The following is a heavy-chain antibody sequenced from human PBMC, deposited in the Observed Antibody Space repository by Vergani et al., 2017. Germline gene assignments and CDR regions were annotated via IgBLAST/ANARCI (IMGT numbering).Heavy chain of an antibody. Sequence: QVQLQESGPGLVKPSQTLSLTCTVSGGSISSGSYYWSWIRQPAGKGLEWIGRIYTSGSTNYNPSLKSRVTISVDTSKNQFSLKLSSVTAADTAVYYCARTPGITMVRGVINYYYGMDVWGQGTTVTVSS. D-gene: IGHD3-10*01. CDR3: ARTPGITMVRGVINYYYGMDV. CDR2: IYTSGST. J-gene: IGHJ6*02. CDR1: GGSISSGSYY. V-gene: IGHV4-61*02.